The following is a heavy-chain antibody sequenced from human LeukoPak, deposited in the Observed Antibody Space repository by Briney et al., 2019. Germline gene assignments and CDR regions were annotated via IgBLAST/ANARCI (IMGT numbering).Heavy chain of an antibody. CDR2: IYYSGST. V-gene: IGHV4-59*08. CDR1: GGPISSYY. CDR3: ARLPGDEHFDL. D-gene: IGHD7-27*01. Sequence: PSETLSLTCTVSGGPISSYYWSWIRQPPGKGLEWIGYIYYSGSTNYNPSLKSRVTISVDTSKNQFSLKLSSVTAADTAVYYCARLPGDEHFDLWGRGTLVTVSS. J-gene: IGHJ2*01.